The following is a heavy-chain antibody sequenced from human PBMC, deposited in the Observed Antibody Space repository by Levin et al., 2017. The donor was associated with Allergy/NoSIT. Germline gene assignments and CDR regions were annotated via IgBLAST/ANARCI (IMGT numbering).Heavy chain of an antibody. CDR3: ARVGWAGWSIDY. D-gene: IGHD6-19*01. CDR2: LKKDGTEK. CDR1: GFTFSSYW. J-gene: IGHJ4*02. Sequence: SGGSLRLSCAASGFTFSSYWMTWVRQAPGTGLEWVANLKKDGTEKYYVDSVKGRFSISRDNAKNSLYLEMSTLRPEDTAVYYCARVGWAGWSIDYWGQGTLVTVSS. V-gene: IGHV3-7*01.